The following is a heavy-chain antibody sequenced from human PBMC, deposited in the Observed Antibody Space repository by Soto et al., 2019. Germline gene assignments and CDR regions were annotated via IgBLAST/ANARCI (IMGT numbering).Heavy chain of an antibody. CDR3: AKGMAPPMGIYFFDS. Sequence: EVQLLGSGGGLVQPGGSLRLSCAASGFTFSSYAMSWVRQAPGKGLEWVSVISGSGDGTYHADSVKGRFTTSRDNSKNTLFLEMNSLRDEDTAIYYCAKGMAPPMGIYFFDSWGQGTPVTVSS. V-gene: IGHV3-23*01. CDR2: ISGSGDGT. J-gene: IGHJ4*02. CDR1: GFTFSSYA. D-gene: IGHD1-26*01.